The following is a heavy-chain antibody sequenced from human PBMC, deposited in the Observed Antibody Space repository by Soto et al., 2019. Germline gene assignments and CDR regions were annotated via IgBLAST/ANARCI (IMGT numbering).Heavy chain of an antibody. CDR3: ARDLDSSGEAY. D-gene: IGHD3-22*01. Sequence: PSETLSLTCTVSGYSISSGYYWAWIRQPPGKGLEWIGSVYHSGGTYYNPSLKSRLTVSMDTSKNQFSLKLTSVTAADTAVYFCARDLDSSGEAYWGQGTLVTAPQ. J-gene: IGHJ4*02. CDR2: VYHSGGT. V-gene: IGHV4-38-2*02. CDR1: GYSISSGYY.